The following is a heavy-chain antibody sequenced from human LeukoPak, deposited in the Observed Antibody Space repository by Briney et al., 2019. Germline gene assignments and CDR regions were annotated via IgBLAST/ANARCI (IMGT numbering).Heavy chain of an antibody. CDR1: GGSITKNGYY. Sequence: SEPLSLTCSVSGGSITKNGYYWGWIRQSPETGLEWIGSMHYNGSTYYNPSLKSRAVISLEKSKNQFSLKLTSVTAADTAVYFCARVDYFDKWLWAQPPRSFDPWGQGTLVTVSS. D-gene: IGHD3-9*01. V-gene: IGHV4-39*07. CDR3: ARVDYFDKWLWAQPPRSFDP. J-gene: IGHJ5*02. CDR2: MHYNGST.